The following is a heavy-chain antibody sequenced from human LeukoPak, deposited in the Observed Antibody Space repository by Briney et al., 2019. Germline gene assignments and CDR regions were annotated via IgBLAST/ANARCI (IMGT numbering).Heavy chain of an antibody. CDR2: IIPIFGTA. CDR3: AGLGYCSGGSCYLPDY. V-gene: IGHV1-69*05. Sequence: ASVKVSCKASGGTFSSYAISWVRQAPGQGLEWMGRIIPIFGTANYAQKFQGRVTITTDESTRTAYMELSSLRSEDTAVYYCAGLGYCSGGSCYLPDYWGQGTLVTVSS. D-gene: IGHD2-15*01. CDR1: GGTFSSYA. J-gene: IGHJ4*02.